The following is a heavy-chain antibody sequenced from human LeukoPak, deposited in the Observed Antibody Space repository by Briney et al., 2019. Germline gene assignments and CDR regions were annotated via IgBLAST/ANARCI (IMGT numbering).Heavy chain of an antibody. Sequence: SETLSLTCAVYGGSFSGYYWSWIRQPPGKGLEWIGEINHSGSTNYNPSLKSRVTISVDTSKNQFSLKLSSVTAADTAVYYCAGRGDEGGLLWFGDYGYQRGWFDPWGQGTLVTVSS. D-gene: IGHD3-10*01. CDR3: AGRGDEGGLLWFGDYGYQRGWFDP. V-gene: IGHV4-34*01. CDR2: INHSGST. J-gene: IGHJ5*02. CDR1: GGSFSGYY.